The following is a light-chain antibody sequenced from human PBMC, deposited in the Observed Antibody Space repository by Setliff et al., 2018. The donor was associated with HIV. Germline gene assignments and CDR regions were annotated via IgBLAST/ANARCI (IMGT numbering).Light chain of an antibody. CDR2: YDD. Sequence: QSVLTQPPSASGTPGQRVTISCSGSSSNIGNNAVNWYQQLPGKAPKLLIYYDDLLPSGVSDRFSGSKSGTSASLAISGLQSEDEADYYCAAWDDSLNGLVFGTGTKVTVL. J-gene: IGLJ1*01. CDR1: SSNIGNNA. CDR3: AAWDDSLNGLV. V-gene: IGLV1-36*01.